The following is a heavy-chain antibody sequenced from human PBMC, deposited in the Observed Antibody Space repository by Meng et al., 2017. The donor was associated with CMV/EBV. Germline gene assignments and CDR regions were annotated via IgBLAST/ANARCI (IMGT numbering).Heavy chain of an antibody. CDR3: AKDRKYYDFWSGYPDAFDI. D-gene: IGHD3-3*01. CDR1: GFTFRRYV. J-gene: IGHJ3*02. V-gene: IGHV3-33*06. CDR2: IWYDGSNK. Sequence: SCPASGFTFRRYVMLWVRPAPGKGLAWVAVIWYDGSNKYYADPVKGRFTISRDNSKNTLYLQMNSLRAEDTAVYYCAKDRKYYDFWSGYPDAFDIWGQGTMVTVSS.